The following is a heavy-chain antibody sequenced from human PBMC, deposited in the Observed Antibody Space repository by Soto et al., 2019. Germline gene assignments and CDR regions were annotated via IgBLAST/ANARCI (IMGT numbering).Heavy chain of an antibody. CDR1: GGSISSYY. CDR3: AREGCSGGSCYQNWFDP. CDR2: IYYSGST. V-gene: IGHV4-59*01. J-gene: IGHJ5*02. Sequence: PSETLSLTCTVSGGSISSYYWSWIRQPPGKGLEWIGYIYYSGSTNYNPSLKSRVTISVDTSKNQFSLKLSSVTAADTAVYYCAREGCSGGSCYQNWFDPWGQGTLVTVSS. D-gene: IGHD2-15*01.